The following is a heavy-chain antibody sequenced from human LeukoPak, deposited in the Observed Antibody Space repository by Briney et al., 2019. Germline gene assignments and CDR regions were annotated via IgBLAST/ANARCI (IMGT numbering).Heavy chain of an antibody. J-gene: IGHJ4*02. V-gene: IGHV1-8*03. Sequence: ASVKVSCKASGYTFTSYDINWVRQATGQGLEWMGWMNPNSGNTGYAQKSQGRVTITRNTSISTAYMELSSLRSEDTAVYYCARGLPRYGDYSPRRYYFDYWGQGTLVTVSS. D-gene: IGHD4-17*01. CDR3: ARGLPRYGDYSPRRYYFDY. CDR1: GYTFTSYD. CDR2: MNPNSGNT.